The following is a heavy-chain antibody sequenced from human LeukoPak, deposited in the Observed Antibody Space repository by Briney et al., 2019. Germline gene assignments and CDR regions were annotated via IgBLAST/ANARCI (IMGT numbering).Heavy chain of an antibody. J-gene: IGHJ4*02. D-gene: IGHD1-26*01. CDR3: AGGEPKYYFDY. CDR2: INHSGST. Sequence: SETLSLTCAVSGGSISSSNWWSWVRQPPGKGLEWIGEINHSGSTNYNPSLKSRVTISVDTSKNQFSLKLSSVTAAGTAVYYCAGGEPKYYFDYWGQGTLVTVSS. CDR1: GGSISSSNW. V-gene: IGHV4-4*02.